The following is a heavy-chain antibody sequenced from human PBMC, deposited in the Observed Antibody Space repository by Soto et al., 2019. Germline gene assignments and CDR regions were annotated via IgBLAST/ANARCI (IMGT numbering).Heavy chain of an antibody. D-gene: IGHD3-9*01. J-gene: IGHJ4*02. Sequence: SCPTLVNPTHTLTLTCTFSGFSLSTIGVFVVWIRQPPGKALDWLALIYWNDDKRYSPSLKSRLTITRDTSKNQVVLTMTNMDPVDTATYYRAHRPGGRYFDCYFDYWGQGTLVTVS. CDR3: AHRPGGRYFDCYFDY. V-gene: IGHV2-5*01. CDR2: IYWNDDK. CDR1: GFSLSTIGVF.